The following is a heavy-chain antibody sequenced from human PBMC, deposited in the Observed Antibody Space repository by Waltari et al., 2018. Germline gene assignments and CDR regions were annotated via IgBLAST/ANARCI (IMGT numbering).Heavy chain of an antibody. CDR1: GDSISMSYW. V-gene: IGHV4-4*02. CDR3: ARDRGRGLYLDS. D-gene: IGHD2-15*01. J-gene: IGHJ4*02. Sequence: QLQLQESGPGLVKPSGTLSLTCTVSGDSISMSYWWSWVRQPPGKGLEWIGQIHGSGRTNYNPSLESRVTISLDTSNNQFSLKVTSATASDTAVYYCARDRGRGLYLDSWGQGALVTVSP. CDR2: IHGSGRT.